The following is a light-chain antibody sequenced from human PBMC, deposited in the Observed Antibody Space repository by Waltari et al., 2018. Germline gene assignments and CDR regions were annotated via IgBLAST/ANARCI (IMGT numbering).Light chain of an antibody. CDR3: SSYTTTFSYV. CDR1: SSDVGAYNF. V-gene: IGLV2-14*01. J-gene: IGLJ1*01. CDR2: EVS. Sequence: QSALTQPASVSGSPGQSITISCTGTSSDVGAYNFVSWYQRHPGQVPNLMIHEVSNRPSGISNRFSGSKSGNTASLTISGLQPEDEADYYCSSYTTTFSYVFGTGTKVTVL.